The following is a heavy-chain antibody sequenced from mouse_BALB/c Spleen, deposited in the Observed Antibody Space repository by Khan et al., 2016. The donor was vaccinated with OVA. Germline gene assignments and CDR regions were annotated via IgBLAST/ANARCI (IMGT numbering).Heavy chain of an antibody. Sequence: LQQSGPGLVKPSQSLSLTCTVTAYSITSDYAWNWIRQFPGNKLEWMGYISYSGSTNYNPSPKSRISITRDTSKNQFFLQLSSVTTEDTATYYCARDGSRYNYAMDYWGQGTAVTVSS. D-gene: IGHD2-3*01. CDR1: AYSITSDYA. CDR2: ISYSGST. V-gene: IGHV3-2*02. J-gene: IGHJ4*01. CDR3: ARDGSRYNYAMDY.